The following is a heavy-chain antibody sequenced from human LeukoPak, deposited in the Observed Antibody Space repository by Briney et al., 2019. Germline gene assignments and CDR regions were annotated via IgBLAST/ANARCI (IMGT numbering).Heavy chain of an antibody. J-gene: IGHJ4*02. CDR2: ISAYNGNT. Sequence: ASVKVSCKASGYTFTSYGISWVRQAPGQGLEWMGWISAYNGNTNYAQKLQGRVTMTTDTSTSTAYMELRSLRSDDTAVYYCARESRWLRTDAVDDYWGQGTLVTVSS. CDR1: GYTFTSYG. D-gene: IGHD5-24*01. CDR3: ARESRWLRTDAVDDY. V-gene: IGHV1-18*01.